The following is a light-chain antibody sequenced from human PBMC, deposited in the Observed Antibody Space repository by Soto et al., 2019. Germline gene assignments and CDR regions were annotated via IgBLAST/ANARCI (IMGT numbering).Light chain of an antibody. CDR3: QQYQNLWT. J-gene: IGKJ1*01. CDR2: RAS. Sequence: IGMTQSPATLSVSPGERATLSCRASKTIYSNVAWYQQRPGQPPRLLIYRASSRAIGIPARFSGSGSGTEFTLTINSLQSEDSAVYYCQQYQNLWTFGQGTKVEIK. V-gene: IGKV3-15*01. CDR1: KTIYSN.